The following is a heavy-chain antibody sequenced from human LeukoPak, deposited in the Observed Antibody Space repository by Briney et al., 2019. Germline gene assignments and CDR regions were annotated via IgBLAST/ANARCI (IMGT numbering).Heavy chain of an antibody. J-gene: IGHJ5*02. V-gene: IGHV4-30-2*01. Sequence: SQTLSLTCAVSGGSISSGGSSWSWIRQPPGKGLEWIGYIYHSGSTYYNPSLKSRVTISVDRSKNQFSLKLSSVTAADTAVYYCARDRPKGYDFGRFDPWGQGTLVTVSS. D-gene: IGHD3-3*01. CDR3: ARDRPKGYDFGRFDP. CDR2: IYHSGST. CDR1: GGSISSGGSS.